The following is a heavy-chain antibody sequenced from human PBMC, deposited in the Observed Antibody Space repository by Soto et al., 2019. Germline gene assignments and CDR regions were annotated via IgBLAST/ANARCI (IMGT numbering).Heavy chain of an antibody. CDR1: GGSISSYY. V-gene: IGHV4-4*07. D-gene: IGHD4-17*01. J-gene: IGHJ4*02. CDR2: IYGSGST. CDR3: ARATRDYGDYGYFDY. Sequence: QVRLQESGPGLVKPSETLSLTCSVSGGSISSYYWCWMRQPAGKGLEWIGRIYGSGSTNYNPSLKSRVTMSVDTSKNQFSLKLSSVTGADTAVYYCARATRDYGDYGYFDYWGQGTLVTVSS.